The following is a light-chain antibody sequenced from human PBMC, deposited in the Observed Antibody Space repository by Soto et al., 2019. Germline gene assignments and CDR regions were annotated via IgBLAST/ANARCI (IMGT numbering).Light chain of an antibody. CDR1: ESVSNW. CDR3: QQYTSYWT. J-gene: IGKJ1*01. Sequence: DIQITQSPSTLSASVGVRVTMTCRASESVSNWLAWYQQKPGKAPKLLIYDASTLEGGVPSRFSGSGSGTEFTLTISSLQPDDYATYYCQQYTSYWTLGQGTKVDIK. V-gene: IGKV1-5*01. CDR2: DAS.